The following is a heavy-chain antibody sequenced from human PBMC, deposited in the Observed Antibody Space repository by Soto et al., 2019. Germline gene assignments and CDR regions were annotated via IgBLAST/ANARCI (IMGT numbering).Heavy chain of an antibody. J-gene: IGHJ6*02. Sequence: QVHLVESGGDVVQPGRSPRLSCAASGFTFSNYAMHWVRQAPGKGLEWVAGTWYDGSSQYYADSVKGRFTISRDNSKSAMFLQMNSLRAEDTAMYYCARDLSYLEWNYYGMDVWGQGTTVTVSS. V-gene: IGHV3-33*01. CDR3: ARDLSYLEWNYYGMDV. D-gene: IGHD3-3*01. CDR1: GFTFSNYA. CDR2: TWYDGSSQ.